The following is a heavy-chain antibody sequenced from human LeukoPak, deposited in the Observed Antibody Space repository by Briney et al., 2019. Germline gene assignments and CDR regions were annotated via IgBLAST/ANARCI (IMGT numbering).Heavy chain of an antibody. V-gene: IGHV3-15*01. J-gene: IGHJ4*02. Sequence: GGSLRLSCAVSGFTFSNGWMSWVRQAPGKGLEWVGRIKSKRDGGTTDYAAPVNGRFTISRDDSKNTLYLQMNSLKTEDTAVYCCTTEYYYDSSGLFDYWGQGTLVTVSS. CDR3: TTEYYYDSSGLFDY. CDR1: GFTFSNGW. D-gene: IGHD3-22*01. CDR2: IKSKRDGGTT.